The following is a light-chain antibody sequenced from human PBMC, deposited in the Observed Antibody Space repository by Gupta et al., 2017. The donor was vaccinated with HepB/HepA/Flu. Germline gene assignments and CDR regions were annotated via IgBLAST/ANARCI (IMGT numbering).Light chain of an antibody. CDR3: CSYAGSYTYVV. V-gene: IGLV2-11*01. Sequence: QSALTQPRPVSGSPGPSGTISCTGNSSDVGGYNYVSWYQQHPGKAPKLMIYDVSKRPSGVPDRFSGSKSGNTASLTISGLQAEDEADYYCCSYAGSYTYVVFGGGTKLTVL. J-gene: IGLJ2*01. CDR1: SSDVGGYNY. CDR2: DVS.